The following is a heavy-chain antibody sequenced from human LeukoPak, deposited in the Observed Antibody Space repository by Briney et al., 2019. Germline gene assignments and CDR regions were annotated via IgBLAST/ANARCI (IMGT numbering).Heavy chain of an antibody. CDR2: INPNSGGT. J-gene: IGHJ4*02. D-gene: IGHD3-16*01. Sequence: ASVKVSCKASGYTFSGHYLHWVRQAPGQGLEWLGQINPNSGGTNYAQNFQGRVTMTRDTSVSTAYMELSRLRSDDTAVYYCARMFGPDAGFDYWGQGTLVPVSS. CDR1: GYTFSGHY. CDR3: ARMFGPDAGFDY. V-gene: IGHV1-2*06.